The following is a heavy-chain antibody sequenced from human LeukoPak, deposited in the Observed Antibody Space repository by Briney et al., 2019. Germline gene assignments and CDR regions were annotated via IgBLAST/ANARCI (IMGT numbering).Heavy chain of an antibody. Sequence: SETLSLTCTVSGGSITFGSYYWTWIRQPAGKGLEWLGRIYTSGRTYYNPSLRSRVTISMDTSINQFSLRLNSVTAADTAVYYCARARVIPASFDDWGQGTLVTVSS. J-gene: IGHJ4*02. D-gene: IGHD3-16*02. CDR1: GGSITFGSYY. V-gene: IGHV4-61*02. CDR2: IYTSGRT. CDR3: ARARVIPASFDD.